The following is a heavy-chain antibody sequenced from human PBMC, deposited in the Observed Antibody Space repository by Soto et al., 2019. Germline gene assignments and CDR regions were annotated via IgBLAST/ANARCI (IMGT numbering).Heavy chain of an antibody. CDR2: MWGDGSDQ. D-gene: IGHD4-17*01. V-gene: IGHV3-33*01. CDR3: VSDFGDYKFDS. CDR1: GFTFSAYS. J-gene: IGHJ4*02. Sequence: GGSLRLSCAAAGFTFSAYSMNWVRQAPGKGLEWVAVMWGDGSDQYYGDSVKGRFTISRDNSKNTLYLQMSSLRADDTAFYYCVSDFGDYKFDSWGQGTLVTVSS.